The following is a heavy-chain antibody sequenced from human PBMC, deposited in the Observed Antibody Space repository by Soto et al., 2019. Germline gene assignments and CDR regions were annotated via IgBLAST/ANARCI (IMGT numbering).Heavy chain of an antibody. CDR2: IIPIPGIA. CDR3: ARGAAGIAVAGPSYYFDY. D-gene: IGHD6-19*01. Sequence: QVQLVQSGAEVKKPGSSVKVSCKASGGTFSSYSISWVRQAPGQGLEWMGRIIPIPGIANYAQKLQGRVTITADKSTSTAYMELSSLRSEDTAVYYCARGAAGIAVAGPSYYFDYWGQGTLVTVSS. V-gene: IGHV1-69*02. CDR1: GGTFSSYS. J-gene: IGHJ4*02.